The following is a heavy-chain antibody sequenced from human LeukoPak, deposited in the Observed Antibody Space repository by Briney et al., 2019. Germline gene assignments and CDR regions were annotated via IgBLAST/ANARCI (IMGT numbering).Heavy chain of an antibody. CDR3: ARATMVRGVIRHFFDY. CDR2: INHSGST. V-gene: IGHV4-34*01. D-gene: IGHD3-10*01. CDR1: GGSFSGYY. J-gene: IGHJ4*02. Sequence: SETLSLTCAVYGGSFSGYYWSWIRQPPGKGLEWIGEINHSGSTNYNPSLMSRVTISVDTSKNQFSLKLSSVTAADTAVYYCARATMVRGVIRHFFDYWGQGTLVTVSS.